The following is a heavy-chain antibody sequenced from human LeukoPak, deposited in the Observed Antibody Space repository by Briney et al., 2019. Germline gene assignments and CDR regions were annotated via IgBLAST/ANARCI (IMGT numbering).Heavy chain of an antibody. CDR1: GFTFSSYA. J-gene: IGHJ4*02. V-gene: IGHV3-30-3*01. Sequence: AGGSLRLSCAASGFTFSSYAMHWVRQAPGKGLEWVAVISYDGSNKYYADSVKGRFTISRDNSKNTLYLQMNSLRAEDTAVYYCARSTVTTPFDYWGQGTLVTVSS. D-gene: IGHD4-17*01. CDR3: ARSTVTTPFDY. CDR2: ISYDGSNK.